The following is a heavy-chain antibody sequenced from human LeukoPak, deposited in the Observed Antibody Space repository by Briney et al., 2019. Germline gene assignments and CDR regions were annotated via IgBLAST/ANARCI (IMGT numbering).Heavy chain of an antibody. CDR3: AKGRDTTSWYGSWIDR. J-gene: IGHJ5*02. CDR1: GFSIRSYA. D-gene: IGHD6-13*01. Sequence: GGSLRLSCAASGFSIRSYARHGVRQARGKGLEGVAGISSDGSKQNCADSVGGRFTISRDNSKNMLYVRMNTLGSEATAVYFCAKGRDTTSWYGSWIDRWGQGTLVTVSS. CDR2: ISSDGSKQ. V-gene: IGHV3-30*04.